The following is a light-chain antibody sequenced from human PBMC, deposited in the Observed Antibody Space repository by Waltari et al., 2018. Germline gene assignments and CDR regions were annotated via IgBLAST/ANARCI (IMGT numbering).Light chain of an antibody. Sequence: DVVMTQSPLALPVTLGQPASISSKSSQSLVHSDGNTSLSWFQQRPGQSPRLLIYQVSNRDSEVPGRFSGSGSGTDFTLKISRVEAEDVAVYFCMQGAHLPYTFGQGTELEIK. V-gene: IGKV2-30*02. CDR2: QVS. CDR1: QSLVHSDGNTS. CDR3: MQGAHLPYT. J-gene: IGKJ2*01.